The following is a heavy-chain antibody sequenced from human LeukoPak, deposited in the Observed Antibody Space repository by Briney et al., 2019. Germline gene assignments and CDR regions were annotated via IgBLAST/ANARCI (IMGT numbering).Heavy chain of an antibody. J-gene: IGHJ6*02. CDR2: IYPGDSDT. CDR1: GYSFTSYW. V-gene: IGHV5-51*01. CDR3: AREDGDGYYYYGMDV. Sequence: GESLKISCKGSGYSFTSYWIGWVRPMPGKGLEWMGIIYPGDSDTRYSPSFQGQVTISADKSISTAYLQWSSLKASDTAMYYCAREDGDGYYYYGMDVWGQGTTVTVSS. D-gene: IGHD4-17*01.